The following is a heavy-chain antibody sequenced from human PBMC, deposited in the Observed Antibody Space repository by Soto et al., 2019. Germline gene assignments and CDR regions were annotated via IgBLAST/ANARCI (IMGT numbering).Heavy chain of an antibody. V-gene: IGHV4-39*07. Sequence: SETLSLTCTVSGGSISSSIYYWGWIRQPPGKGLEWIGSIYYSGSTYYNPSLKSRVTISVDTSNNQFSLRLTSMTAADTAVYYCATLPPRIVVVMTDLPTWGQGTLVTVPQ. CDR2: IYYSGST. D-gene: IGHD2-15*01. CDR3: ATLPPRIVVVMTDLPT. J-gene: IGHJ5*02. CDR1: GGSISSSIYY.